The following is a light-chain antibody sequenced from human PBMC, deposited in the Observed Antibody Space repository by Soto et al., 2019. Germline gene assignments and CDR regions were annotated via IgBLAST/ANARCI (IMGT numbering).Light chain of an antibody. CDR1: QSVGSK. J-gene: IGKJ5*01. CDR3: QQYNNWPPIT. CDR2: GAS. Sequence: EIVMTQSPATPSVSPGERATLSCRTSQSVGSKLAWYQQKPGQAPRLLIYGASTRATGIPARFSGSGSGTEFTLTITSLQPEDFSVYYCQQYNNWPPITFGQGTRLEIK. V-gene: IGKV3-15*01.